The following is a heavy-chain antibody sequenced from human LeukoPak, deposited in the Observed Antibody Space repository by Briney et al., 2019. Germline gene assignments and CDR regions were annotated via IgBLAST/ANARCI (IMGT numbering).Heavy chain of an antibody. CDR2: ISYDGSNK. V-gene: IGHV3-30*04. J-gene: IGHJ4*02. D-gene: IGHD6-13*01. CDR1: GFTFSSYA. Sequence: GGSLRLSCAASGFTFSSYAMHWVRQAPGKGLEWVAIISYDGSNKYYADSVKGRFTISRDNSKNTLYLQMNSLRAEDTAVYCCARDTDSWYFDYWGQGTLVTVSS. CDR3: ARDTDSWYFDY.